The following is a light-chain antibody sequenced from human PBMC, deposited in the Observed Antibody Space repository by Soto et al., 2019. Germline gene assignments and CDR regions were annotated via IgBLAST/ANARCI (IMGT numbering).Light chain of an antibody. CDR2: GAS. J-gene: IGKJ2*01. Sequence: EIVMTQSPATLSVSPGESATLSCRASQSVNTNFAGYQQKPGRAPRLLIHGASTRATGIPARFSGSGSGTEFTLNISSLQSEDFAVYYCQQYNNWPPHTFGQGTKLEIK. CDR3: QQYNNWPPHT. CDR1: QSVNTN. V-gene: IGKV3-15*01.